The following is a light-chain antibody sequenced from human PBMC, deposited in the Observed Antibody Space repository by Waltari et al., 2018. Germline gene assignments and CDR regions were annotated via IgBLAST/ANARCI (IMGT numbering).Light chain of an antibody. V-gene: IGLV2-8*01. J-gene: IGLJ2*01. CDR2: EVN. CDR3: SSYAGSNNYVL. CDR1: SSDVGGYNY. Sequence: QSALTQPPSASGSPGQSVTISCTGTSSDVGGYNYVSWYQQHPGKAPKLMIYEVNNRPSGVPARCSGSKSGNAASLTVSGLQAEDEADYYCSSYAGSNNYVLFGGGTKLTVL.